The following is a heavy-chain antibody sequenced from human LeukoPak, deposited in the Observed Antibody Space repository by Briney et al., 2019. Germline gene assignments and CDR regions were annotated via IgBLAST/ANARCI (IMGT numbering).Heavy chain of an antibody. CDR2: INPNSGGT. V-gene: IGHV1-2*02. CDR1: GYTFSGYH. CDR3: ARASNPPYYYYYMDV. Sequence: GASVKVSCKASGYTFSGYHIHWVRQAPGQGLEWMGWINPNSGGTNFAPKFHGRVSMTRDTSINTAYMELTSLRSDDTAVYYCARASNPPYYYYYMDVWGKGTTVTVSS. J-gene: IGHJ6*03.